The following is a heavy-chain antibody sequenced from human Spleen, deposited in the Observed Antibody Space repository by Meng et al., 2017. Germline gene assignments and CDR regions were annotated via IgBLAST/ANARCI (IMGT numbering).Heavy chain of an antibody. CDR1: GGSFSGYY. V-gene: IGHV4-34*01. D-gene: IGHD3-22*01. J-gene: IGHJ4*02. Sequence: SQTLSLTCAVYGGSFSGYYWSWIRQPPGKGLEWIGSIYYSGSTYYNPSLKSRVTISVDTSKNQFSLKLSSVTAADTAVYYCASSQYYDSSGYMTRYWGQGTLVTVSS. CDR2: IYYSGST. CDR3: ASSQYYDSSGYMTRY.